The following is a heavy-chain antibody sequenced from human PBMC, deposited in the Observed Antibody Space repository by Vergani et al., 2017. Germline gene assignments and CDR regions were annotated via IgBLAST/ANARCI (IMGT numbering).Heavy chain of an antibody. V-gene: IGHV4-39*01. CDR1: GGSISSSSHF. CDR3: AKHDSRHYDSSYYGLDV. CDR2: IYYSGST. Sequence: QLQLHKSGPGLVKPSETLSLTCTLSGGSISSSSHFWGWLRQTPGKGLEWIGSIYYSGSTYYNPSLKIRVNISVDQSQNQFSLKLSTVTAADAAVYYCAKHDSRHYDSSYYGLDVWGQGTTVTVSS. D-gene: IGHD3-16*01. J-gene: IGHJ6*02.